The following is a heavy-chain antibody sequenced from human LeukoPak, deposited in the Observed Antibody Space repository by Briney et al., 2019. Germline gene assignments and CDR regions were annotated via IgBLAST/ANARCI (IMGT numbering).Heavy chain of an antibody. Sequence: GASVKVSCKASGYTFTGYYMHWVRQAPGQGLEWMGWINPNSGGTNYAQKFQGRVTMTRGTSISTAYMELSRLRSDDTAVYYCAKDHAYNLANFGVVRNPHYYYYGMDVWGQGTTVTVSS. V-gene: IGHV1-2*02. J-gene: IGHJ6*02. D-gene: IGHD3-3*01. CDR1: GYTFTGYY. CDR3: AKDHAYNLANFGVVRNPHYYYYGMDV. CDR2: INPNSGGT.